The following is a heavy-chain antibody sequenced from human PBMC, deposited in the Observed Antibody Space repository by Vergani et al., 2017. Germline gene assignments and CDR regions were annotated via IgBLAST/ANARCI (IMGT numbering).Heavy chain of an antibody. J-gene: IGHJ6*02. Sequence: QVQLVESGGGVVQPGGSLRLSCAASGFTFSSYGMHWVRQAPGKGLEWVAFIRYDGSNKYYADSVKGRFTISRDNSKNTLYLQMNSLRAEDTAVYYCASLADYYYGMDVWGQGTTVTVSS. V-gene: IGHV3-30*02. CDR3: ASLADYYYGMDV. CDR2: IRYDGSNK. CDR1: GFTFSSYG.